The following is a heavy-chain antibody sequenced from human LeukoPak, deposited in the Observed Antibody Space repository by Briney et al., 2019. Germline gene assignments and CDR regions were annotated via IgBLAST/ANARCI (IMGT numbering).Heavy chain of an antibody. CDR1: GGSISSYY. Sequence: SETLSLTCTVSGGSISSYYWNWIRQPPGKGQEWIGYIYYSGSTNYNPSLRSRVTISVDTSKNQFSLKLSSVTAADTAVYYCARHEGWLQSDYYYGMDVWGQGTTVTVSS. CDR2: IYYSGST. CDR3: ARHEGWLQSDYYYGMDV. J-gene: IGHJ6*02. D-gene: IGHD5-24*01. V-gene: IGHV4-59*01.